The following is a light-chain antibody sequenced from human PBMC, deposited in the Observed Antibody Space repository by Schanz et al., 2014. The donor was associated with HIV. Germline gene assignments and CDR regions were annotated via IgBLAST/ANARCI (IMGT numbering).Light chain of an antibody. Sequence: QSVLTQPPSVSGAPGQRVTISCTGSTSNIGAGYDVYWYQQLPGTAPRLLVYRNNQRPSGVPDRFSDSKSGTSASLAISGLQSEDEADYYCATWDGSLHGRVFRGGTKLTVL. V-gene: IGLV1-40*01. CDR3: ATWDGSLHGRV. CDR2: RNN. CDR1: TSNIGAGYD. J-gene: IGLJ3*02.